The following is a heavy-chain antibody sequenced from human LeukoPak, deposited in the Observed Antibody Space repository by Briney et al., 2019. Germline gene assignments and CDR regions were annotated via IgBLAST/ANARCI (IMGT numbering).Heavy chain of an antibody. CDR3: ARIGSGSYIGWFDP. J-gene: IGHJ5*02. Sequence: TSETLSLTCTVSGYSISSGYYWGWIRQPPGKGLEWIGSIYHSGSTYYNPSLKSRVTISVDTSKNQFSLKLSSVTAADTAVYYCARIGSGSYIGWFDPWGQGTLVTVSS. V-gene: IGHV4-38-2*02. CDR2: IYHSGST. D-gene: IGHD3-10*01. CDR1: GYSISSGYY.